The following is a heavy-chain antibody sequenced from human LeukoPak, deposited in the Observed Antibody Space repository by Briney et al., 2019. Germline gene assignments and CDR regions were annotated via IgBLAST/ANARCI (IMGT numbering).Heavy chain of an antibody. CDR3: ARDRSLYDSRRGYYYTEDDY. Sequence: GGSLRLSCAASGFTFSSYWMSWVRQAPGKGLEWVAKMNQDGSEKYYLDSVKGRFTISRDNAKSSLYLQMNSLRADDTAVDYCARDRSLYDSRRGYYYTEDDYWGQGTLVTVSS. CDR2: MNQDGSEK. CDR1: GFTFSSYW. V-gene: IGHV3-7*01. D-gene: IGHD3-22*01. J-gene: IGHJ4*02.